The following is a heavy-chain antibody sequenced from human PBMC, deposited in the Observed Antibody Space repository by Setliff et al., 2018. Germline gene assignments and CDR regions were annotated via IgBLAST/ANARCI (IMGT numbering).Heavy chain of an antibody. D-gene: IGHD3-10*01. CDR2: AYYNGDS. CDR1: GGSLSGSLRGYAVF. V-gene: IGHV4-39*01. CDR3: ARHVGTRSRGYNYYYYFMDV. J-gene: IGHJ6*03. Sequence: SETLSLTCTVSGGSLSGSLRGYAVFWGWIRQSPGKELEWIGSAYYNGDSYYNPSLKGRVTMSVDTSRNQFSLHLISVTAADTAVYYCARHVGTRSRGYNYYYYFMDVWGKGTTVTVSS.